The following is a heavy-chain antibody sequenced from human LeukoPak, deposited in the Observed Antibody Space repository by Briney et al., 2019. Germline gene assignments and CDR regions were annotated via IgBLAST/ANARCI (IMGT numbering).Heavy chain of an antibody. D-gene: IGHD2-2*01. CDR3: AKKRSRGVVVPAAIDY. Sequence: PGRSLRLSCAASGFTFSSYGMHWVRQAPGKGLEWVAVISYDGSNKYYADSVKGRFTISRDNSKNTLYLQMNSLRAEDTAVYYCAKKRSRGVVVPAAIDYWGQGTLVTVSP. V-gene: IGHV3-30*18. J-gene: IGHJ4*02. CDR2: ISYDGSNK. CDR1: GFTFSSYG.